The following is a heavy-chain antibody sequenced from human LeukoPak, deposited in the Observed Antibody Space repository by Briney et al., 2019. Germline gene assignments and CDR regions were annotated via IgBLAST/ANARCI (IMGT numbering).Heavy chain of an antibody. Sequence: PGGSLRLSCAASGFFLSDYGMHWVRQAPGKGLEWVAFVRNDGSNEYYVGSVKGRFTISRDKSKNTLYLQMNSLRAEDTAVYYCTKGRSNHYWGQGTLVTVST. J-gene: IGHJ4*02. CDR3: TKGRSNHY. CDR1: GFFLSDYG. CDR2: VRNDGSNE. V-gene: IGHV3-30*02. D-gene: IGHD3-10*01.